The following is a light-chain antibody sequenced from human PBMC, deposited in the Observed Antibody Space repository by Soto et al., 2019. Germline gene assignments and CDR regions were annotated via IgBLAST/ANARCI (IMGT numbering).Light chain of an antibody. CDR2: KAS. Sequence: DLQMTQSPSTLSASVGDRVTITCRASQSISNWLAWYQQKPGKAPKLLIYKASYLEGGVPERFSGSGSGTEFTLTISSLQPDDFAIYYCQQYDTSSRTFGQGTKVEI. CDR3: QQYDTSSRT. V-gene: IGKV1-5*03. J-gene: IGKJ1*01. CDR1: QSISNW.